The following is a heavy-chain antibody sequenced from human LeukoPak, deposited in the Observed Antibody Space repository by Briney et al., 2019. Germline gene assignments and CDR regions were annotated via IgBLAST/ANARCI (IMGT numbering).Heavy chain of an antibody. CDR2: ISGPGGDT. CDR3: ARGSGPSGPFDY. Sequence: GGSLRLSCAASRFTFSNYAMNWVRQAPGKGLEWVSAISGPGGDTYYADSVKGRFTISRDNSKNTLYLQMNSLRAEDTAVYYCARGSGPSGPFDYWGQGTLVTVSS. V-gene: IGHV3-23*01. J-gene: IGHJ4*02. D-gene: IGHD6-19*01. CDR1: RFTFSNYA.